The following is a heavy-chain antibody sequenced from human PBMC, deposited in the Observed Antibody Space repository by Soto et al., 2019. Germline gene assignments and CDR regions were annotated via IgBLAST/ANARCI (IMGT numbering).Heavy chain of an antibody. Sequence: PGEALKISCKGSGYSFTSYWIGWVRQMPGKGLEWMGIIYPGDSDTRYSPSFQGQVTISADKSISTAYLQWSSLKASDTAMYYCARSPPVVPAAIHFDYWGQGTLVTVSS. J-gene: IGHJ4*02. D-gene: IGHD2-2*02. CDR1: GYSFTSYW. CDR2: IYPGDSDT. CDR3: ARSPPVVPAAIHFDY. V-gene: IGHV5-51*01.